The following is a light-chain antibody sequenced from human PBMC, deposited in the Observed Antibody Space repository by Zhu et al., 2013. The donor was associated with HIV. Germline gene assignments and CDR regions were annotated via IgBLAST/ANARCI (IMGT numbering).Light chain of an antibody. J-gene: IGKJ3*01. CDR3: KQYDEWPPFT. Sequence: DIVMTQSPATLSVSPGETVTLSCRASQNIGDSLAWYQVKPGQAPRILIYGASTRETETSDRFIGSGSGTAFTLTIRSLQSEDFAFYYCKQYDEWPPFTFGPGTKVDMK. CDR1: QNIGDS. V-gene: IGKV3-15*01. CDR2: GAS.